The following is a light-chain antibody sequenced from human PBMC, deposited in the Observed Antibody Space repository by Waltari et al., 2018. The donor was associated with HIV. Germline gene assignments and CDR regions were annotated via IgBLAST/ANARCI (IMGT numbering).Light chain of an antibody. Sequence: QSVLTQPPSVSGAPGQRVTLSCTARSSILSAQYALHGYQHVPGTAPKVLISGNSDRPSGVPDLFSGSKSGTSASLVITGLQAEDEANYYCQSYDSSLSAWVFGGGTKLTVL. J-gene: IGLJ3*02. V-gene: IGLV1-40*01. CDR1: SSILSAQYA. CDR3: QSYDSSLSAWV. CDR2: GNS.